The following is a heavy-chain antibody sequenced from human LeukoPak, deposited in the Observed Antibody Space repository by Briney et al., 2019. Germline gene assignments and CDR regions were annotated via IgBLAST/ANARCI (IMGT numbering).Heavy chain of an antibody. D-gene: IGHD4-23*01. CDR1: GFTFSSYS. J-gene: IGHJ6*03. CDR3: ARDPIGGLYYYYMDV. Sequence: GGSLRLSCAASGFTFSSYSMNWVRQAPGKGLEWVSSISSSSSYIYYADSLKGRFTIPRDNAKNSVYLQMNSLRAEDTAVYYCARDPIGGLYYYYMDVWGKGTTVTVSS. CDR2: ISSSSSYI. V-gene: IGHV3-21*01.